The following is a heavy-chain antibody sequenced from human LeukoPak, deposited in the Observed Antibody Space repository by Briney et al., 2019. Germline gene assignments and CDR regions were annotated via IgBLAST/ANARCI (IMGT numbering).Heavy chain of an antibody. D-gene: IGHD4-17*01. CDR1: GGSISSYY. Sequence: KSSETLSLTCTVSGGSISSYYWSWIRQPPGKGLEWIGYIYYSGSTNYNPSLKSRVTISVDTSKNQFSLKLSSVTAADTAVYYCARRQMSQGGDPSTLDYWGQGTLVTVSS. V-gene: IGHV4-59*08. CDR3: ARRQMSQGGDPSTLDY. CDR2: IYYSGST. J-gene: IGHJ4*02.